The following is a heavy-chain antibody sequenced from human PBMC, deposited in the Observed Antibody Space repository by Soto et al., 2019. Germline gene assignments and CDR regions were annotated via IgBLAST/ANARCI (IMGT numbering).Heavy chain of an antibody. Sequence: ASVKVSCKASGYTFTGYYMHWVRQAPGQGLEWMGWINPNSGGTNYAQKFQGWVTMTRDTSISTAYMELSRLRSDDTAVYYCARGGGWSGNYYYYYYMDVWGKGTTVTVSS. D-gene: IGHD3-3*01. J-gene: IGHJ6*03. CDR3: ARGGGWSGNYYYYYYMDV. V-gene: IGHV1-2*04. CDR2: INPNSGGT. CDR1: GYTFTGYY.